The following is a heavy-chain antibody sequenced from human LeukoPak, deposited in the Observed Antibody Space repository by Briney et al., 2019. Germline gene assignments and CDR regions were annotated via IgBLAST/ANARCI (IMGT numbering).Heavy chain of an antibody. CDR1: GYTFTSYY. Sequence: ASVKVSCKASGYTFTSYYMHWVRQAPGQGLEWMGIITPSGGSTSYAQKFQGRVTMTRDTSTSTVYMELSSLRSEDTAVYYCAREGVYGDYSVEPPIQDDYWGQGTLVTVSS. J-gene: IGHJ4*02. CDR2: ITPSGGST. CDR3: AREGVYGDYSVEPPIQDDY. V-gene: IGHV1-46*01. D-gene: IGHD4-17*01.